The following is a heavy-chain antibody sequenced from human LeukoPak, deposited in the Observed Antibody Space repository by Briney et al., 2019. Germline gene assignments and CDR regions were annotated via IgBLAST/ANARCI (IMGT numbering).Heavy chain of an antibody. CDR1: GFTFDDYA. D-gene: IGHD3-10*01. CDR3: ARTGHYYFDY. Sequence: GRSLRLSCAASGFTFDDYAMHWVRQAPGEGLEWVSGISWKSGSIGYADSVKGRFTISRDNAKNSLYLQMNSLRAEDTALYYCARTGHYYFDYWGQGTLVTVSS. V-gene: IGHV3-9*01. J-gene: IGHJ4*02. CDR2: ISWKSGSI.